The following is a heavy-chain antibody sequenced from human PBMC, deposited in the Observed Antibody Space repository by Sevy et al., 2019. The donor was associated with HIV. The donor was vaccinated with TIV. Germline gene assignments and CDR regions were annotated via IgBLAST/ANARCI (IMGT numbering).Heavy chain of an antibody. J-gene: IGHJ6*02. CDR2: IDSDGSA. D-gene: IGHD3-22*01. CDR3: ARDRYYDASGYYYYYYGMDV. CDR1: GFTVSDNY. V-gene: IGHV3-66*01. Sequence: GGSLRLSCAASGFTVSDNYMAWVRLAPGKGLEWVSLIDSDGSAYYADSVKGRFTISRDNVKNTLYLQINALRAEDTGLDFCARDRYYDASGYYYYYYGMDVWGQGTTVTVSS.